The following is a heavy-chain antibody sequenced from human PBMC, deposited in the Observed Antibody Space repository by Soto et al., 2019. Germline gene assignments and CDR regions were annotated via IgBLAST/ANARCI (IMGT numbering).Heavy chain of an antibody. Sequence: PSATLSLTCAVYGGSFSGYYWTWIRQPPGKGLEWIGYMYNTGSTVYNPSFKSRVTISVDTSKNQFSLKLNSVTAADTAVYYCARDLWGYCGTDCYPLDVWGQGTTVTVSS. CDR1: GGSFSGYY. J-gene: IGHJ6*02. CDR2: MYNTGST. CDR3: ARDLWGYCGTDCYPLDV. D-gene: IGHD2-21*02. V-gene: IGHV4-59*01.